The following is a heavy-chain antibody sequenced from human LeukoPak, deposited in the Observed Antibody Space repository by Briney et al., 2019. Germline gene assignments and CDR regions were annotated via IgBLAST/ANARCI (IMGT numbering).Heavy chain of an antibody. J-gene: IGHJ3*02. Sequence: ASVKVSCKASGDTFTSYGISWGRQAPGQGLEWMGWISAYNGNTNYAQKLQGRVTMTTDTSTSTAYKELRSLRSDDTAVYYCAREEHPTVVAPRGAFDIWGQGPMAPVSS. V-gene: IGHV1-18*01. CDR3: AREEHPTVVAPRGAFDI. CDR2: ISAYNGNT. CDR1: GDTFTSYG. D-gene: IGHD4-23*01.